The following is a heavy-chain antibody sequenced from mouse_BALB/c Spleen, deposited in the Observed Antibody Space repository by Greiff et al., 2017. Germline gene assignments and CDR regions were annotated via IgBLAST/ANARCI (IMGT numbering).Heavy chain of an antibody. J-gene: IGHJ1*01. V-gene: IGHV1S22*01. CDR2: IYPGSGST. D-gene: IGHD2-14*01. CDR3: ANRYDGDWYFDV. CDR1: GYTFTSYW. Sequence: LQQPGSELVRPGASVKLSCKASGYTFTSYWMHWVKQRPGQGLEWIGNIYPGSGSTNYDEKFKSKATLTVDTSSSTAYMQLSSLTSEDSAVYYCANRYDGDWYFDVWGAGTTVTVSS.